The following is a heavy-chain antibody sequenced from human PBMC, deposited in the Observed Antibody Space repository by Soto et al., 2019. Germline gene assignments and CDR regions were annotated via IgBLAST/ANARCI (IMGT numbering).Heavy chain of an antibody. J-gene: IGHJ2*01. D-gene: IGHD6-19*01. CDR2: ISTSGTTI. CDR3: AKDGGFSSGWNHWHFDL. CDR1: GFTFRDYY. Sequence: ESGGGLVKPGGSLRLSCAASGFTFRDYYMSWIRQAPGKGPEWVSYISTSGTTIYYADSVKGRFTISRDNGKNSLYLQMNSLRAEDTAVYYCAKDGGFSSGWNHWHFDLWGRGTLVTVSS. V-gene: IGHV3-11*01.